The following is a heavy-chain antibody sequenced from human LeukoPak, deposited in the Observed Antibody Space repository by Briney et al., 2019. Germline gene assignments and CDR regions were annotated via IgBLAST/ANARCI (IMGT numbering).Heavy chain of an antibody. V-gene: IGHV3-33*06. J-gene: IGHJ3*02. CDR2: IWHDGSEK. Sequence: PGGSLRLSCAASGFIFSNYVMHRVRQAPGKGLEWVAVIWHDGSEKYYGDSVKGRFSISRDNSKNTLYLQMNSLRAEDTAVYFCVKESDAFDIWGQGTMVTISS. CDR1: GFIFSNYV. CDR3: VKESDAFDI.